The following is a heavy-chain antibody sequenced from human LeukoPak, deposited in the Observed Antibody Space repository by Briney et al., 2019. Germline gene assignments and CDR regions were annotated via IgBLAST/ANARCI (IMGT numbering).Heavy chain of an antibody. CDR3: ARQSASVYYDFWSGYSPFDP. Sequence: SETLSLTCTVSGDSISTYYWSWIRQPAGKGLEWIGYIYTSGSTNYNPSLKSRVTISVDTSKNQFSLKLSSVTAADTAVYYCARQSASVYYDFWSGYSPFDPWGQGTLVTVSS. V-gene: IGHV4-4*09. CDR2: IYTSGST. D-gene: IGHD3-3*01. J-gene: IGHJ5*02. CDR1: GDSISTYY.